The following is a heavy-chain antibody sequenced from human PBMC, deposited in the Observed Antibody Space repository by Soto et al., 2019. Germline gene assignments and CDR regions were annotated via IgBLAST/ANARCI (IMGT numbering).Heavy chain of an antibody. Sequence: ESGPTLVNPTQTLTLTCTFSGFSLSTSGMCVSWIRQPPGKALEWLALIDWDDDKYYSTSLKTRLTISKDTSKNQVVLTMTNMDPVDTATYYCARTRITIFGVVTYYYYGMDVWGQGTTVTVSS. CDR1: GFSLSTSGMC. V-gene: IGHV2-70*01. CDR3: ARTRITIFGVVTYYYYGMDV. D-gene: IGHD3-3*01. J-gene: IGHJ6*02. CDR2: IDWDDDK.